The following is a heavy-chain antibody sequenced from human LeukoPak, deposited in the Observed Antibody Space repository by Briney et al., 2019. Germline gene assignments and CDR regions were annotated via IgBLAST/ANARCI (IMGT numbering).Heavy chain of an antibody. CDR1: GFTFSSYG. J-gene: IGHJ4*02. V-gene: IGHV3-23*01. D-gene: IGHD3-10*01. Sequence: GGSLRLSCAASGFTFSSYGMHWVRRAPGKGLEWISAISGSGGATHYADSVKGRFTISRDNSDNALYLQLNSLGVEDTAVYYCAKLLRAGRLLTISLESWGQGTPVTVSS. CDR2: ISGSGGAT. CDR3: AKLLRAGRLLTISLES.